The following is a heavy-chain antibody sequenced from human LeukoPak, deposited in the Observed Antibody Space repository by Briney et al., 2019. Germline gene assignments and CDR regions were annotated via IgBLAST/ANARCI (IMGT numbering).Heavy chain of an antibody. CDR3: VRLDYSDFFDY. CDR2: IYYSGSS. CDR1: GDSITNNNCY. J-gene: IGHJ4*02. Sequence: SETLSLTCTVPGDSITNNNCYWGWVRQPPGKGLEWIASIYYSGSSYYNPSLKSRVTMSVDTSKNQFSLKLSSVTAADTAVYYCVRLDYSDFFDYWGQGNLVTVSS. V-gene: IGHV4-39*07. D-gene: IGHD4-11*01.